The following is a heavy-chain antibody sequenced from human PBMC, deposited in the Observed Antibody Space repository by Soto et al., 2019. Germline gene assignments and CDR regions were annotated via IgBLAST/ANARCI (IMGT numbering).Heavy chain of an antibody. CDR2: ISGSGGST. J-gene: IGHJ4*02. D-gene: IGHD3-3*01. V-gene: IGHV3-23*01. Sequence: GGSLRLSCAASGFTFSSYAMSWVRQAPGKGLEWVSAISGSGGSTYYADSVKGRFTISRDNSKNTLYLQMNSLRAEDTAVYYCAKSLLRFLEWLSGYWGQGTLVTVSS. CDR3: AKSLLRFLEWLSGY. CDR1: GFTFSSYA.